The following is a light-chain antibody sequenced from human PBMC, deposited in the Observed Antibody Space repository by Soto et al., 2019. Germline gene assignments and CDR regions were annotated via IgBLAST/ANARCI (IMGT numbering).Light chain of an antibody. J-gene: IGKJ5*01. Sequence: EIVVTQSPGTLSLSPGERATLSCRASQSISNDHLAWYQQKPGQAPRLLIYGTSNRATGGIADRFSGSGSGTDFTLTISSLEPEDFAFYYCQQRSNWPPITVGQGTRLEIK. CDR3: QQRSNWPPIT. CDR2: GTS. CDR1: QSISND. V-gene: IGKV3-11*01.